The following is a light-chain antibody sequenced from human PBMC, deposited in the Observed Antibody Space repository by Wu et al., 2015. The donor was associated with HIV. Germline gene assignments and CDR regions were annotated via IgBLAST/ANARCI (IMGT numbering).Light chain of an antibody. V-gene: IGKV3-20*01. CDR2: GTV. CDR3: HQYGISSQT. Sequence: ENILTQSPGTLSLSPGQTATLSCRASQSVSAPRLAWYQQKSGQGPRLLIYGTVNRATGVADRFNGSGSGTHFTLTISRLELEDFAVYYCHQYGISSQTFGQGTRLEVK. J-gene: IGKJ2*01. CDR1: QSVSAPR.